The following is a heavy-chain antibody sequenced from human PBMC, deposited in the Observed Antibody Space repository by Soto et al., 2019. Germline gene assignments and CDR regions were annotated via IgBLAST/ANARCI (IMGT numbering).Heavy chain of an antibody. Sequence: GGSLRLSCAASGFTFSNAWMSWVRQAPGKGLEWVGRIKSKTDVGTTDYAAPVKCIFTIARDDSKNTLYLQMNSLKTEDTAVYYFTTQYYYDISGYSPYYFDYWGQGTMVTVSS. CDR2: IKSKTDVGTT. J-gene: IGHJ4*01. CDR3: TTQYYYDISGYSPYYFDY. CDR1: GFTFSNAW. D-gene: IGHD3-22*01. V-gene: IGHV3-15*01.